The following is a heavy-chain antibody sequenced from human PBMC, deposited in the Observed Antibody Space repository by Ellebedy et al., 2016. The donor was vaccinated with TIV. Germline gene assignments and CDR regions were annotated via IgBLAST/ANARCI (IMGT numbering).Heavy chain of an antibody. V-gene: IGHV4-4*02. J-gene: IGHJ5*02. D-gene: IGHD3-10*01. Sequence: SETLSLTCTVSGGSINSGDWWSWVRQPPGKGLEWIGQIYPSGTTNYNPSLKSRVTMSVDKSNNQFSLNLNSVTAADTAVYYCARDLRITLVRGVIEYNWFDPWGQGTLATVSS. CDR3: ARDLRITLVRGVIEYNWFDP. CDR1: GGSINSGDW. CDR2: IYPSGTT.